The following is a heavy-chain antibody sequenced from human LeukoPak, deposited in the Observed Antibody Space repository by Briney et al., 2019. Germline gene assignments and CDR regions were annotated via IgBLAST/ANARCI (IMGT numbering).Heavy chain of an antibody. D-gene: IGHD2-2*01. J-gene: IGHJ6*03. CDR3: ARGGYCSSTSCRYNYYYYYMDV. Sequence: SETLSLTCTVSGGSIRSYYWSWIRQPPGKGLEWIGYIYYSGSTNYNPSLKSRVTISVDTSKNQFSLKLSSVTAADTAVYYCARGGYCSSTSCRYNYYYYYMDVWGKGTTVTVSS. V-gene: IGHV4-59*01. CDR1: GGSIRSYY. CDR2: IYYSGST.